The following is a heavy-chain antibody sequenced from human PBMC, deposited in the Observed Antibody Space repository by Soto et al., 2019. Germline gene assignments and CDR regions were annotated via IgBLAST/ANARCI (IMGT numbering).Heavy chain of an antibody. CDR2: IYYSGST. J-gene: IGHJ2*01. CDR1: GGSISSYY. CDR3: ARGLGYCSSTSCYGTGYFDL. V-gene: IGHV4-59*01. Sequence: QVQLQESGPGLVKPSETLSLTCTVSGGSISSYYWSWIRQPPGKGLEWIGYIYYSGSTNYNPSLKSRVNVSVDTSKNHFSLKLSSVTAADTAVYYCARGLGYCSSTSCYGTGYFDLWGRGTLVTVSS. D-gene: IGHD2-2*01.